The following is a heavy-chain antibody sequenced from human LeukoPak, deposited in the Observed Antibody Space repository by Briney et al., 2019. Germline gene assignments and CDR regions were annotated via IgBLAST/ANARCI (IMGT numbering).Heavy chain of an antibody. D-gene: IGHD3-22*01. CDR3: ARGRTYYYDSSGYYSVGFDY. CDR2: IYYSGST. V-gene: IGHV4-59*08. J-gene: IGHJ4*02. CDR1: GGSISSYY. Sequence: KPSETLSLTCTVSGGSISSYYWSWIRQPPGKGLEWIGYIYYSGSTYYNPSLKSRVTISVDTSKNQFSLKLSSVTAADTAVYYCARGRTYYYDSSGYYSVGFDYWGQGTLVTVSS.